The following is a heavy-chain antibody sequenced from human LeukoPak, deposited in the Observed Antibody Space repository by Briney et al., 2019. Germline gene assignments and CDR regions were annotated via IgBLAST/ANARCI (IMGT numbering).Heavy chain of an antibody. Sequence: SVKVSFKASGFTFTSSAVQWVRQARGQRLEWIGWIVVGSGNTNYAQKFQERVTITRDMSTSTAYMELSSLRSEDTAVHYCAADSGSGSYYIDYWGQGTLVTVSS. CDR3: AADSGSGSYYIDY. CDR2: IVVGSGNT. CDR1: GFTFTSSA. V-gene: IGHV1-58*01. D-gene: IGHD3-10*01. J-gene: IGHJ4*02.